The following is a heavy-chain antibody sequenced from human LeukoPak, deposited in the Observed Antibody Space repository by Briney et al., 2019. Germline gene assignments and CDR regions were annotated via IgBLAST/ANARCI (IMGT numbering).Heavy chain of an antibody. CDR1: GYTFTSCY. J-gene: IGHJ6*03. V-gene: IGHV1-18*04. CDR2: ISAYNGNT. CDR3: ARNGWRDIVATIAYYMDV. Sequence: ASVTVSCTASGYTFTSCYMHWVRQAPGQGLEGVGWISAYNGNTNYAQKLQGRVTMTTDTSTSTAYMELRSLRSDDTAVYYCARNGWRDIVATIAYYMDVWGKGTTVTVSS. D-gene: IGHD5-12*01.